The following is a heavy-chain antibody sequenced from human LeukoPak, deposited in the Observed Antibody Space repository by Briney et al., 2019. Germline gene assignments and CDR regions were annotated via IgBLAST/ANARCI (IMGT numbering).Heavy chain of an antibody. CDR1: GGSFSGYY. J-gene: IGHJ4*02. CDR2: INHSGST. V-gene: IGHV4-34*01. D-gene: IGHD5-12*01. CDR3: ARGKVATIEY. Sequence: PSETLSLTCAVYGGSFSGYYWSWIRQPPGKGLEWIGEINHSGSTNYNPSLKSRVTISVDTSKNQFSPKLSSVTAADTAVYYCARGKVATIEYWGQGTLVTVSS.